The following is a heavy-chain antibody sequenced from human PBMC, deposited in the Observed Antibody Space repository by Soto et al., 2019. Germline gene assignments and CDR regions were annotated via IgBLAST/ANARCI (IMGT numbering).Heavy chain of an antibody. CDR2: ISGGGSNT. V-gene: IGHV3-23*01. CDR3: AKDSNKYSSSLRGRYFDY. Sequence: GGSLRLSCAASGFPFSSYVMSWVRQAPGKGLEWVSGISGGGSNTFYADYVKGRFAISRDNSKNTLLLQMNSLGAEDTAVYYCAKDSNKYSSSLRGRYFDYWGQGIGVTVSS. D-gene: IGHD4-4*01. CDR1: GFPFSSYV. J-gene: IGHJ4*02.